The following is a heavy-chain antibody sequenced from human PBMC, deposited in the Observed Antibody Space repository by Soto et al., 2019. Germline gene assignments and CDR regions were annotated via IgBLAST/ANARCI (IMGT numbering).Heavy chain of an antibody. CDR1: GGTFSSSA. Sequence: QVQLVQSGAEVKKPGSSVKVSCKASGGTFSSSAISWVRQAPGQGLEWMGVIIPIFGTANYAQKFQGRVTITSYESTTTAHMELSSLRSEDTAVYYCARAPCTNGVCSSFDYWGQGTLVTVSS. V-gene: IGHV1-69*01. CDR2: IIPIFGTA. J-gene: IGHJ4*02. CDR3: ARAPCTNGVCSSFDY. D-gene: IGHD2-8*01.